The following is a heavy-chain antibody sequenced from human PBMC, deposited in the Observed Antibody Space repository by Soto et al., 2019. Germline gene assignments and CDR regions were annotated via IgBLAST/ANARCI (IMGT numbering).Heavy chain of an antibody. V-gene: IGHV5-51*01. CDR1: GYSFTSYW. D-gene: IGHD6-13*01. Sequence: PGESLKISCKGSGYSFTSYWIGWVRQMPGKGLEWMGIIYPGDSDTRYSPSFQGQVTISADKSISTAYLQWSSLKASDTAMHYCARTPAAGKYYFGLAVWGQGTKVTVYS. CDR3: ARTPAAGKYYFGLAV. J-gene: IGHJ6*02. CDR2: IYPGDSDT.